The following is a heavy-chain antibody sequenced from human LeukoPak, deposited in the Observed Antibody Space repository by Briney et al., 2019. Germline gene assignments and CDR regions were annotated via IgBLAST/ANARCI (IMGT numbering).Heavy chain of an antibody. CDR1: GFTFSSYA. Sequence: GGSLRLSCAASGFTFSSYAMHWVRQAPGKGLEWVAVISYDGSNKYYADSVKGRFTISRDNSKNTLYLQMNSLRAEDTAVYYCARDRYSGGYLDYWGQGTLVTVSS. V-gene: IGHV3-30-3*01. CDR2: ISYDGSNK. CDR3: ARDRYSGGYLDY. D-gene: IGHD1-26*01. J-gene: IGHJ4*02.